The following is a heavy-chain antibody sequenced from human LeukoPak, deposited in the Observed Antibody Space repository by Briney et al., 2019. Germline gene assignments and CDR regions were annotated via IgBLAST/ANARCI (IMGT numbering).Heavy chain of an antibody. CDR2: IYYSGST. CDR1: GGSISSSSYY. V-gene: IGHV4-39*01. Sequence: PSETLSITCTVSGGSISSSSYYWGWIRQPPGKGLEWIGSIYYSGSTFYNPSLKSRVTISVDTSKNQFSLKLSSVTAADTAVYYCARHTSGWNWFDPWGQGTLVTVSS. CDR3: ARHTSGWNWFDP. D-gene: IGHD6-19*01. J-gene: IGHJ5*02.